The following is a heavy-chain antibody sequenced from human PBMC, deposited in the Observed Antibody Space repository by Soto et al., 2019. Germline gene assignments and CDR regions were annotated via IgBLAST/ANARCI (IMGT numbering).Heavy chain of an antibody. CDR2: IYYSGST. D-gene: IGHD5-12*01. Sequence: SSETLSLTCTVSGGSISSGGYYWSWIRQHPGKGLEWIGYIYYSGSTYYNPSLKSRVTISVDTSKNQFSLKLSSVTAADTAVYYCAGARGLRGTYFDYWGQGTLVTVSS. V-gene: IGHV4-31*03. CDR1: GGSISSGGYY. J-gene: IGHJ4*02. CDR3: AGARGLRGTYFDY.